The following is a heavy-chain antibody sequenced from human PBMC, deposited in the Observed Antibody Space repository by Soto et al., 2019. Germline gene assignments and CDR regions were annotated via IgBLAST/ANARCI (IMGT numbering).Heavy chain of an antibody. J-gene: IGHJ2*01. V-gene: IGHV4-4*02. D-gene: IGHD3-22*01. CDR3: ARAGLIVVAGRYFDL. Sequence: QVQLQESGPGLVKPSGTLSLTCAVSGGSISSSNWWSWVRQPPGKGLEWIGEIYHSGSTNYNPSLKRRVTISVDKAKNQFSLRLSSVTAADTAVYYCARAGLIVVAGRYFDLWGRGTLVTVSS. CDR1: GGSISSSNW. CDR2: IYHSGST.